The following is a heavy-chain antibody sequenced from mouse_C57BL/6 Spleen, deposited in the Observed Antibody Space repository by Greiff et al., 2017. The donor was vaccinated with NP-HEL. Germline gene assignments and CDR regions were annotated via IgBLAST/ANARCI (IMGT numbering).Heavy chain of an antibody. V-gene: IGHV1-4*01. D-gene: IGHD2-1*01. CDR1: GYTFTSYT. Sequence: VQLQQSGAELARPGASVKLSCKASGYTFTSYTMHWVNQRPGQGLEWIGYINPRRGYTKYNQKFKGKATLTADKSSSTAYMQLSSLTSEDSAVYYCARAGDFVTVNYFEDRGHGTTLAVSS. CDR3: ARAGDFVTVNYFED. CDR2: INPRRGYT. J-gene: IGHJ2*01.